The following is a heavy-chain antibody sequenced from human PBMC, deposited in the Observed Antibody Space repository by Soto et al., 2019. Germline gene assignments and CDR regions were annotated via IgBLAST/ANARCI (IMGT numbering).Heavy chain of an antibody. CDR1: GFTFSTYA. CDR2: ITGNGGGST. J-gene: IGHJ4*02. CDR3: AKDFGWNYKYFPY. D-gene: IGHD1-7*01. Sequence: EVQLLESGGGLVQPGGSLRLSCAASGFTFSTYAVSWVRQAPGKGLEWVSAITGNGGGSTYYADSVKGRFTISRDDSKHTLYLQMNSLRAEDTALYYCAKDFGWNYKYFPYWGQGTLVTVSS. V-gene: IGHV3-23*01.